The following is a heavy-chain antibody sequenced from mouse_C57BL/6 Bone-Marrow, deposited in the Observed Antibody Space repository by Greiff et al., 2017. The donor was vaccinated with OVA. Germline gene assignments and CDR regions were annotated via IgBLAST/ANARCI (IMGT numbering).Heavy chain of an antibody. J-gene: IGHJ3*01. D-gene: IGHD2-1*01. CDR1: GYTFTDYY. Sequence: VKLQESGPELVKPGASVKISCKASGYTFTDYYINWVKQRPGQGLEWIGWIFPGSGSTYYNEKFKGKATLTVDKSSSTAYMLLSSLTSEDSAVYFCAADEEGNYPSWFAYWGQGTLVTVSA. CDR2: IFPGSGST. CDR3: AADEEGNYPSWFAY. V-gene: IGHV1-75*01.